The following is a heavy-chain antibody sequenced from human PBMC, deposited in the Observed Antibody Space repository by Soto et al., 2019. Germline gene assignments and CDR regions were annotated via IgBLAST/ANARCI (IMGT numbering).Heavy chain of an antibody. CDR2: IIPIFGTA. V-gene: IGHV1-69*01. CDR1: GGTFSSYA. J-gene: IGHJ4*02. D-gene: IGHD3-10*01. CDR3: AREVFVGEQLPYYFDY. Sequence: QVQLVQSGAEVKKPGSSVKVSCKASGGTFSSYAISWVRQAPGQGLEWMGGIIPIFGTANYAQKFQGRVTITADESTSTAYMELSSLRSEDTAVYYCAREVFVGEQLPYYFDYWGQGTLVTVSS.